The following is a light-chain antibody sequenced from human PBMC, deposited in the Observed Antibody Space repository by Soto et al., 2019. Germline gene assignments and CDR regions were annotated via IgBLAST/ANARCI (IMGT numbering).Light chain of an antibody. CDR3: QSYDKRVTAYV. CDR1: SSNIGAGYE. V-gene: IGLV1-40*01. Sequence: QSVLTRPPSVSGAPGQRGTVSCTGASSNIGAGYEVHWYHQLPGTAPKHLVSGNGNRPSGVPERLSASKSGTSASLAITGLQAEDEVHYFCQSYDKRVTAYVFGSGTKVTVL. J-gene: IGLJ1*01. CDR2: GNG.